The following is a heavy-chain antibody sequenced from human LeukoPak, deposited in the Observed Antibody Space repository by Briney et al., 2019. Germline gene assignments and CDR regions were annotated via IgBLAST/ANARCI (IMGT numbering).Heavy chain of an antibody. Sequence: ASVKVSCKASGNTFTGYYMHWLRQAPGQGLEWMGRINPNSGGTNYAQKFQGRVTMTRDTSISTAYMELSRLRSDDTAVYYCARIPAYCSGGSCHDYWGQGTLVTVSS. CDR3: ARIPAYCSGGSCHDY. J-gene: IGHJ4*02. CDR2: INPNSGGT. CDR1: GNTFTGYY. V-gene: IGHV1-2*06. D-gene: IGHD2-15*01.